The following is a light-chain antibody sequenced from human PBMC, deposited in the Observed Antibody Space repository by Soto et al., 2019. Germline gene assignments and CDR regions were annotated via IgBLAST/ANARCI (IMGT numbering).Light chain of an antibody. J-gene: IGKJ1*01. Sequence: EIQMTQSPSTLSASVGDRATITCRASQSIRYLLAWFQQKAEKAPKLLIYEASRLESGVPSRISGSGSGTEFTLTISSLHPDDFATYYCQQYTSYPWTFGQGTKVEIK. CDR1: QSIRYL. CDR3: QQYTSYPWT. CDR2: EAS. V-gene: IGKV1-5*03.